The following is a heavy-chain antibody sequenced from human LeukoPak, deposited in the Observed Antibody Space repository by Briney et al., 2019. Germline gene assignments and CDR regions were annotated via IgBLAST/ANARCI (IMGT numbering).Heavy chain of an antibody. Sequence: GASVKVSCKASGYTFTIYGVSWVRQAPGQGLERMGWISAYNGNTNYAQKLQGRVTMTTDTSTSTAYMELRSLRSDDTAVYYCARVEGIQPWWRGMDVWGKGTTVTVSS. CDR1: GYTFTIYG. CDR2: ISAYNGNT. V-gene: IGHV1-18*04. J-gene: IGHJ6*04. CDR3: ARVEGIQPWWRGMDV. D-gene: IGHD5-18*01.